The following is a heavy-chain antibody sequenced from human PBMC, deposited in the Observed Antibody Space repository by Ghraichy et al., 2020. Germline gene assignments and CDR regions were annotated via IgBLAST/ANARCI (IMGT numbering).Heavy chain of an antibody. CDR3: TSSSNWSSAY. V-gene: IGHV3-73*01. J-gene: IGHJ4*02. CDR1: GFTFSGST. D-gene: IGHD6-13*01. CDR2: IRNKANNYAT. Sequence: GESLNISCAASGFTFSGSTMHWVRQASGKGLEWVGRIRNKANNYATTYAASVKGRFTISRDDSQNTAYLQMNSLKAEDTAVYYCTSSSNWSSAYWGQGTLVTVSS.